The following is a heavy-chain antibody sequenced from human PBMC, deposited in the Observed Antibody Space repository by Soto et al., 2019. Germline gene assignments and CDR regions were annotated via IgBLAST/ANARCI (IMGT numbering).Heavy chain of an antibody. CDR3: ARGTSYSSGWSPGGEDY. D-gene: IGHD6-19*01. Sequence: SETLSLTCTVSGGSISSYYWRWIGQPPGKGLEWIGYIYYSGSTNYNPSLKRRVTIPVDTSKNQFPLKLSSVTAADTTVYYCARGTSYSSGWSPGGEDYWGQGTLVTVSS. J-gene: IGHJ4*02. CDR2: IYYSGST. V-gene: IGHV4-59*01. CDR1: GGSISSYY.